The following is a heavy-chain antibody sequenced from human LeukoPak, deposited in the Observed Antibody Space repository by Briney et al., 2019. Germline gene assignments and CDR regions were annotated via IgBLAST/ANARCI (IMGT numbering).Heavy chain of an antibody. J-gene: IGHJ4*02. CDR1: GYTFTSYD. CDR2: MNPNSGNT. Sequence: ASVKVSCKASGYTFTSYDISWVRQATGQGLEWMGWMNPNSGNTGYAQKFQGRVTMTRNTSISTAYMELSSLRSEDTAVYYCARASYYYDSSGYYALDYFDYWGQGTLVTVSS. V-gene: IGHV1-8*01. CDR3: ARASYYYDSSGYYALDYFDY. D-gene: IGHD3-22*01.